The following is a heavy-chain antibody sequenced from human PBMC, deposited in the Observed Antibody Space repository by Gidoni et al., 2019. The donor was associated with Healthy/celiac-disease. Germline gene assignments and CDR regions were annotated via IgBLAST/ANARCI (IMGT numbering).Heavy chain of an antibody. V-gene: IGHV4-34*01. Sequence: QVQLQQWGAGLLKPSETLSLTCAVYGGSFSGYYWSWIRQPPGKGLEWIGEINHSGSTNYNPSLKSRVTISVDTSKNQFSLKLSSVTAADTAVYCCAREWIGGKGGMDVWGQGTTVTVSS. CDR2: INHSGST. CDR3: AREWIGGKGGMDV. D-gene: IGHD2-15*01. CDR1: GGSFSGYY. J-gene: IGHJ6*02.